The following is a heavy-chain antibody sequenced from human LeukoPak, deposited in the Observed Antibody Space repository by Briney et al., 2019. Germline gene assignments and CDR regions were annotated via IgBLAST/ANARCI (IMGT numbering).Heavy chain of an antibody. J-gene: IGHJ4*02. CDR3: AKDRLSLGFVPTLPYFDY. V-gene: IGHV3-30*02. CDR2: IRYDGSNK. D-gene: IGHD6-6*01. Sequence: RGSLRLSCAASGFTFSSYGMHWVRQAPCKGLEWVAFIRYDGSNKYYADSVKGRFTISRDNSKNTLYLQMNSLRAEDTAVYYCAKDRLSLGFVPTLPYFDYWGQGTLVTVSS. CDR1: GFTFSSYG.